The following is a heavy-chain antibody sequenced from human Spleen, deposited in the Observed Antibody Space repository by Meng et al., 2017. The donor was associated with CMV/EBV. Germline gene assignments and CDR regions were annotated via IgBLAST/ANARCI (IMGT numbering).Heavy chain of an antibody. Sequence: GESLKISCAASTFAFGRYSMHWVRQAPGRKLEWVSSISSLGSHISYADAMKGRFTISRDNARDSLYLQMHNLKVGDTAVYYCARDMYQDSGGHDAFDIWGQGTLVTVSS. D-gene: IGHD2-15*01. CDR3: ARDMYQDSGGHDAFDI. J-gene: IGHJ3*02. CDR2: ISSLGSHI. CDR1: TFAFGRYS. V-gene: IGHV3-21*01.